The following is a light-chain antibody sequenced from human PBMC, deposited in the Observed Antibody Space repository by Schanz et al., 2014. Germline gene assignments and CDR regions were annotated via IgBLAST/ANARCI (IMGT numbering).Light chain of an antibody. CDR2: GAS. CDR1: QSVSSN. V-gene: IGKV3-15*01. Sequence: EIVMTQSPATLSVSPGERATLSCRAGQSVSSNLAWYQQKPGQAPRLLIYGASTRATGIPARFSGSGSGTEFTLTISSLQSEDFAVYYCQQYGSSRYTFGQGTKLEIK. CDR3: QQYGSSRYT. J-gene: IGKJ2*01.